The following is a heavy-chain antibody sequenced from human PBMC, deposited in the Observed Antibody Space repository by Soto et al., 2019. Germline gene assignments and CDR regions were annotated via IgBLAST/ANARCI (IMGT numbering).Heavy chain of an antibody. CDR2: INPSGGST. V-gene: IGHV1-46*01. CDR3: ARDPRPYYYDSSGRNWFDP. D-gene: IGHD3-22*01. CDR1: GYTFTSYY. Sequence: GDSVKVSCKASGYTFTSYYMHWVRQAPGQGLEWMGIINPSGGSTSYAQKFQGRVTMTRDTSTSTVYMELSSLRSEDTAVYYCARDPRPYYYDSSGRNWFDPWGQGTLVTVSS. J-gene: IGHJ5*02.